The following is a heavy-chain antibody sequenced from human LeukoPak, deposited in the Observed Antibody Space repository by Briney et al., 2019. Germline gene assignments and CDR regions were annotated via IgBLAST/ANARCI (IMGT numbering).Heavy chain of an antibody. Sequence: KPSETLSLTCTVSGGSISSYYWSWIWQPAGKGLEWIGRIYTSGSTNYNPSLKSRVTMSVDTSKNQFSLKLSSVTAADTAVYYCAREGTGYSSSWHFDYWGQGTLVTVSS. CDR1: GGSISSYY. J-gene: IGHJ4*02. CDR2: IYTSGST. V-gene: IGHV4-4*07. D-gene: IGHD6-13*01. CDR3: AREGTGYSSSWHFDY.